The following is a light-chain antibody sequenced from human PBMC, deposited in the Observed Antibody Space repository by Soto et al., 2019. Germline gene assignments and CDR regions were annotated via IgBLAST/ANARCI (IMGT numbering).Light chain of an antibody. J-gene: IGKJ4*01. CDR3: QQYGSSPLT. Sequence: DTVLTQSPGTLSLSPGERATLSCRASQSVTNNQFAWFRQKPGQAPRLLMYGVSYRATGIPDRFSGSGSGTDFTLTISRLEPEDFAVYYCQQYGSSPLTFGGGTKVDIK. CDR1: QSVTNNQ. CDR2: GVS. V-gene: IGKV3-20*01.